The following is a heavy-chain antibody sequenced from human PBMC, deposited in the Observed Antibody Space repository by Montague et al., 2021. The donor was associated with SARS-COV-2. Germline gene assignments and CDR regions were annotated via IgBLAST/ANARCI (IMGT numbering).Heavy chain of an antibody. V-gene: IGHV3-23*03. CDR2: IYGGGTTT. J-gene: IGHJ4*02. D-gene: IGHD1-1*01. Sequence: SLRLSCAASGFTFSTYALSWVRQAPGKGLEWVSVIYGGGTTTYYADSVKGRFTISRDNTKSTVYMQMDSLKADDTAVYYCAKGAYKFDYWGLGTLVTVSS. CDR1: GFTFSTYA. CDR3: AKGAYKFDY.